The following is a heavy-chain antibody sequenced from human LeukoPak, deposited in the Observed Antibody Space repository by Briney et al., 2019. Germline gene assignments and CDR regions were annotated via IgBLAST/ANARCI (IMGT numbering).Heavy chain of an antibody. J-gene: IGHJ4*02. CDR1: GFSFNTYT. CDR2: IASNGGTK. Sequence: GGSLRLSCAASGFSFNTYTMRWVRQAPGKGLEYVSGIASNGGTKYYADSVKGRFTISRDNSKNTLYLQMNSLRAEDTAVYYCAKGALRYFDWLLYVFDYWGQGTLVTVSS. CDR3: AKGALRYFDWLLYVFDY. D-gene: IGHD3-9*01. V-gene: IGHV3-64*04.